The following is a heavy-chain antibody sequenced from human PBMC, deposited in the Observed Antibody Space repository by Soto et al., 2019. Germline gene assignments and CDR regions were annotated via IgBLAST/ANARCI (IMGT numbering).Heavy chain of an antibody. V-gene: IGHV1-3*01. CDR1: GYSFTSYA. Sequence: GAPVKVSCKASGYSFTSYAMHWARQAPGQRLEWMGWINAGNGNTKYSQKFQGRVTITRDTSTSTAYMELRSLRSDDTAVYYCVVAAQPYYFDYWGQGTLVPVSS. J-gene: IGHJ4*02. CDR3: VVAAQPYYFDY. CDR2: INAGNGNT. D-gene: IGHD2-15*01.